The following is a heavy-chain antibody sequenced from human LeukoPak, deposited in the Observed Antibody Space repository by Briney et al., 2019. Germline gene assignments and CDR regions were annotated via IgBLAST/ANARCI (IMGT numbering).Heavy chain of an antibody. V-gene: IGHV1-18*01. Sequence: GASVKVSCMASGYTFTSYGIRWVQQPPGQGLEWMEWISAYNGNTNYAQKRQRRVTMTTDTSTSTAYMELRSLRSDDTVVYYCAIEKMGARYFDYWRQGTLVTDSS. CDR3: AIEKMGARYFDY. D-gene: IGHD1-26*01. J-gene: IGHJ4*02. CDR2: ISAYNGNT. CDR1: GYTFTSYG.